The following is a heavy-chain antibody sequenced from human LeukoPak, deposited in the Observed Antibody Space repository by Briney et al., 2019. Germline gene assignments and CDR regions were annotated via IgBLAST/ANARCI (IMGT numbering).Heavy chain of an antibody. CDR1: GFTFSDFY. Sequence: GGSLRLSCAASGFTFSDFYMFWIRQAPGKGLEWIAYISASGNTMYYGDSVKGRFTISRDNARNSLYLQMNSLRAEDTDVYYCARDGSGSYDQWGQGTLVTVSS. V-gene: IGHV3-11*01. CDR3: ARDGSGSYDQ. CDR2: ISASGNTM. J-gene: IGHJ4*02. D-gene: IGHD3-10*01.